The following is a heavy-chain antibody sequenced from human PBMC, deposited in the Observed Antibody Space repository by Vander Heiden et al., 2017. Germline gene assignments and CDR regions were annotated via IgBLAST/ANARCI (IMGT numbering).Heavy chain of an antibody. CDR2: ISAYNGNT. D-gene: IGHD6-19*01. J-gene: IGHJ1*01. CDR3: ASSGIAVAGTLYFQH. Sequence: QVQLVQSGAEVKKPGASVKVSCKASGYTFTSYGISWVRQAPGQGLEWRGWISAYNGNTKDAQKLQGRVTMTTDTSTSTAYMEPRRLSSDDTAVYYCASSGIAVAGTLYFQHRCEGTLV. V-gene: IGHV1-18*01. CDR1: GYTFTSYG.